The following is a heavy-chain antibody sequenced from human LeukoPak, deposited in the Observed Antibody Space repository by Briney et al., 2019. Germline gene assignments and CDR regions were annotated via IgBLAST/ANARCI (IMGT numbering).Heavy chain of an antibody. CDR1: GFTFSSYS. CDR3: ARGARGFWSGYYDY. V-gene: IGHV3-48*01. CDR2: IRSGSSTI. Sequence: GGSLRLSCAASGFTFSSYSMNWVRQAPGKGLEWVSYIRSGSSTIYYTDSVKGRFTISRDNAKNSLYLQMNSLRAEDTAVYYCARGARGFWSGYYDYWGQGTLVTVSS. D-gene: IGHD3-3*01. J-gene: IGHJ4*02.